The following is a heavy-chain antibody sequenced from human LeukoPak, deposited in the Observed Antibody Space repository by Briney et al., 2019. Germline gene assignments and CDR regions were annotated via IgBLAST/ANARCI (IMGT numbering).Heavy chain of an antibody. CDR1: GYTFTSYY. J-gene: IGHJ4*02. D-gene: IGHD5-24*01. CDR3: ARARDGYNPFDY. Sequence: ATVKVSCKASGYTFTSYYMHWVRQAPGQGLEWMGIINPSGGSTSYAQKFQGRVTMTRDMSTSTVYMELSSLRSEDTAVYYCARARDGYNPFDYWGQGTLVTVSS. CDR2: INPSGGST. V-gene: IGHV1-46*01.